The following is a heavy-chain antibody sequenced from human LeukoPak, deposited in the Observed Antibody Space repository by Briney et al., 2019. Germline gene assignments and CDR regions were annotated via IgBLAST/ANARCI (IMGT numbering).Heavy chain of an antibody. J-gene: IGHJ4*02. V-gene: IGHV1-2*02. CDR3: ARAARDCSGGSCYFDY. CDR2: INPNSGGT. D-gene: IGHD2-15*01. CDR1: GYTFTGYY. Sequence: ASVKVSCKASGYTFTGYYMHWVRQAPGQGLEWMGWINPNSGGTNYAQNFQGRVTMTRDTTTSTVYMEVSSLRSEDTAVYYCARAARDCSGGSCYFDYWGQGTLVTVSS.